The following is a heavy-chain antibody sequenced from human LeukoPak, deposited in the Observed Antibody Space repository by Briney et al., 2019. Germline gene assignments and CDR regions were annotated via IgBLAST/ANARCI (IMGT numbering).Heavy chain of an antibody. CDR3: ARQPLLCSYWFFDL. CDR2: IYTSGST. Sequence: PSETLSLTCSVSGASIRSYYWSWIRQPPGKGLEWIGYIYTSGSTNHSPSLKGRVSLSMDTSKNHFSLTLSSVTAADTAVYYCARQPLLCSYWFFDLWGRGTLVTVSS. J-gene: IGHJ2*01. D-gene: IGHD3-10*02. CDR1: GASIRSYY. V-gene: IGHV4-4*09.